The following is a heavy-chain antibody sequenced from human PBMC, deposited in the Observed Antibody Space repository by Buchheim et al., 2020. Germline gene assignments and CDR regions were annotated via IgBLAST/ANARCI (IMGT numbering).Heavy chain of an antibody. D-gene: IGHD3-22*01. CDR2: ISSSSSAV. CDR1: GFIFSSYS. V-gene: IGHV3-48*01. J-gene: IGHJ4*02. Sequence: EVQLVESGGGLLQPGGSLRLSCAASGFIFSSYSMNWVRQAPGKGLEWVLYISSSSSAVYYADSVKGRFTISRDNAKNSLYLQMNSLRVEDTAVYYCARGVHHYDSSGYYQVDYGGQGT. CDR3: ARGVHHYDSSGYYQVDY.